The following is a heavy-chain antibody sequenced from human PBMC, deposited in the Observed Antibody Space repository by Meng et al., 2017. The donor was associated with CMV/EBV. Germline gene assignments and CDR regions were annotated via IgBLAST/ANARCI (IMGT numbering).Heavy chain of an antibody. Sequence: GGSLRLSCAASGFTFSSYSMNWVRQAPGKGLEWVSSISSSSSYIYYADSVKGRFTISRDNAKNSLYLQMNSLRAEDTAMYYCARVLEDVVVVVPNYYYGMDVWGQGTTVTISS. CDR2: ISSSSSYI. D-gene: IGHD2-15*01. CDR1: GFTFSSYS. V-gene: IGHV3-21*01. J-gene: IGHJ6*01. CDR3: ARVLEDVVVVVPNYYYGMDV.